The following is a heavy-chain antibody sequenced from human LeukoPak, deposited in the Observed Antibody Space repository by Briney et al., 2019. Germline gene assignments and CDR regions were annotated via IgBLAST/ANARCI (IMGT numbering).Heavy chain of an antibody. Sequence: SETLSLTCTVSGGSISSYYWSWIRQPPGKGLEWIGYIYYSGSTNYNPSLKSRVTISVDTSKNQFSLKLSSVTAADTAVYYCARATRQWLVRGLDYRGQGTLVTVSS. CDR2: IYYSGST. CDR3: ARATRQWLVRGLDY. CDR1: GGSISSYY. J-gene: IGHJ4*02. D-gene: IGHD6-19*01. V-gene: IGHV4-59*01.